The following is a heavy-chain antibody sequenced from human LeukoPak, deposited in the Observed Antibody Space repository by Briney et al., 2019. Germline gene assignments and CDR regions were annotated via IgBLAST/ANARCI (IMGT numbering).Heavy chain of an antibody. CDR2: VIPSLDVS. CDR1: GDTFITYT. V-gene: IGHV1-69*04. J-gene: IGHJ4*02. Sequence: SVKVSCKASGDTFITYTFSWVRQAPGQGLEWVGRVIPSLDVSNYAEKFQGRVTINADKSSSTTYMVLTSLRSEATAMYYCARDHCSRGSCLGGHWGQGTLVTVSS. CDR3: ARDHCSRGSCLGGH. D-gene: IGHD2-15*01.